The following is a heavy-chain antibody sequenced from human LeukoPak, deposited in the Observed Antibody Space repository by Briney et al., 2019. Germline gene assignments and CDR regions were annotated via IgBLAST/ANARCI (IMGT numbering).Heavy chain of an antibody. CDR1: GFTFSNAW. D-gene: IGHD4-17*01. CDR3: AAVSVDYGDSSFDF. J-gene: IGHJ4*02. V-gene: IGHV3-15*01. Sequence: PGGSLRLSCAASGFTFSNAWMSWVRQPPGKGLEWVGRIKSKTDGGTTDYAEPVKGRFTISRDDSKNTLRLQMNFLKTEDTALYYCAAVSVDYGDSSFDFWGQGTLVTVSS. CDR2: IKSKTDGGTT.